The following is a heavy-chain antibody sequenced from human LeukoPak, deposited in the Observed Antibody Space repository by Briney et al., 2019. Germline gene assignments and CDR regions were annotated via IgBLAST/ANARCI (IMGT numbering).Heavy chain of an antibody. CDR1: GGSISSYY. Sequence: PSETLSLTCTVSGGSISSYYWSWIRQPPGKGLEWIGYIYYSGSTNYNPSLKSRVTISVDTSKNQFSLKLSSVTAADTAVYYCASREGSGDLDAFDIWGQGTMVTVSS. D-gene: IGHD2-21*02. J-gene: IGHJ3*02. V-gene: IGHV4-59*01. CDR2: IYYSGST. CDR3: ASREGSGDLDAFDI.